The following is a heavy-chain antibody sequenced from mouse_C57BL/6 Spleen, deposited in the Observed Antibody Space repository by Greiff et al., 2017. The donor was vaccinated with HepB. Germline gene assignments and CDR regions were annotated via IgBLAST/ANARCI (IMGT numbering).Heavy chain of an antibody. J-gene: IGHJ3*01. D-gene: IGHD2-4*01. V-gene: IGHV1-42*01. Sequence: VHVKQSGPELVKPGASVKISCKASGYSFTGYYMNWVKQSPEKSLEWIGEINPSTGGTTYNQKFKAKATLTVDKSSSTAYMQLKSLTSEDSAVYYCARGPRSYDYPFAYWGQGTLVTVSA. CDR2: INPSTGGT. CDR3: ARGPRSYDYPFAY. CDR1: GYSFTGYY.